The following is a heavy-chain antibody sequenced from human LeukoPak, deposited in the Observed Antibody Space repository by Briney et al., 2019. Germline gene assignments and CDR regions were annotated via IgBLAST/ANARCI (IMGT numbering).Heavy chain of an antibody. CDR1: GGSINNYY. D-gene: IGHD2-15*01. V-gene: IGHV4-59*08. CDR2: IYCSGST. CDR3: ARYYCSGGNCYGDY. Sequence: PSETLSLTCTVSGGSINNYYWSWIRQPPGKGLEWIAYIYCSGSTNYNPSLKSRVTISVDTSKNQFSLKLSSVTAADTALYYCARYYCSGGNCYGDYWGQGTLVTVSS. J-gene: IGHJ4*02.